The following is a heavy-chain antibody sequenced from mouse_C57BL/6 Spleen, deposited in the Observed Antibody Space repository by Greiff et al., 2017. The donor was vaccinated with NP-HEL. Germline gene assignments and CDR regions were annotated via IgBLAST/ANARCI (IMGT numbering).Heavy chain of an antibody. CDR2: ISYSGST. J-gene: IGHJ1*03. CDR1: GYSITSGYD. V-gene: IGHV3-1*01. CDR3: ARASNYPYWYFDV. Sequence: EVQLQQSGPGMVKPSQSLSLTCTVTGYSITSGYDWHWIRHFPGNKLEWMGYISYSGSTNYNPSLKSRISITHDTSKNHFFLKLNSVTTEDTATYYCARASNYPYWYFDVWGTGTTVTVSS. D-gene: IGHD2-5*01.